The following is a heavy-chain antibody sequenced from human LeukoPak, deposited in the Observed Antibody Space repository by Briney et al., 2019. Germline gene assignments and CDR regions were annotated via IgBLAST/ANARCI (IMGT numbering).Heavy chain of an antibody. CDR3: ATALMTPNAFDI. J-gene: IGHJ3*02. Sequence: GASVKVSCKVSGYTLTELSMHWVRQAPGRGLEWMGGFDPEDGETIYAQKFQGRVTMTEVTSTDTAYMELSSLRSEDTAVYYCATALMTPNAFDIWGQGTMVTVSS. CDR2: FDPEDGET. CDR1: GYTLTELS. V-gene: IGHV1-24*01. D-gene: IGHD2-15*01.